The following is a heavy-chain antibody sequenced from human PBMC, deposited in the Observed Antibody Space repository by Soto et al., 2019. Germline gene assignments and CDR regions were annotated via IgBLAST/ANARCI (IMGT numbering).Heavy chain of an antibody. D-gene: IGHD6-13*01. CDR1: NVSISTYY. J-gene: IGHJ4*02. V-gene: IGHV4-4*07. Sequence: QVQLQESGPGLVQPSETLSLTCTVSNVSISTYYWTWIRQPAGKGLEWIGRMSTSGGSNYNPSLKGRVTMSVDTSKNHVALNLTSVTAADTAVYYCARENILLAASGKRDFDYWGQGTLVTVSS. CDR2: MSTSGGS. CDR3: ARENILLAASGKRDFDY.